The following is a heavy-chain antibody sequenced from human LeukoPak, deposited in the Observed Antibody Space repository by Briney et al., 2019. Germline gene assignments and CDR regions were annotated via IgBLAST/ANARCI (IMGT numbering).Heavy chain of an antibody. Sequence: KPSETLSLTCTVSGGSISSSSYYWGWIRQPPGKGLEWIGRIYYSGSTYYKPSLKSRFTMSVDTSKNQFSLKLSSGTAADTAVYYCAGGYHGDTAMANYYYYYYMDVWGKGTTVTVSS. J-gene: IGHJ6*03. V-gene: IGHV4-39*07. CDR1: GGSISSSSYY. D-gene: IGHD5-18*01. CDR3: AGGYHGDTAMANYYYYYYMDV. CDR2: IYYSGST.